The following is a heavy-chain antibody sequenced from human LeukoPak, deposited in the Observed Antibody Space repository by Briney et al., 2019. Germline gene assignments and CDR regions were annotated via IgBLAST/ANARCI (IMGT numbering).Heavy chain of an antibody. J-gene: IGHJ4*02. CDR1: GFTFSSYG. V-gene: IGHV3-30*02. CDR3: ARDRPKDAEDDY. Sequence: GGSLRLSCAASGFTFSSYGMHWVRQAPGKGLEWVAFIRYDGSNKYYADSVKGRFTISRDNSKNSLYLQMNSLRAEDTAVYYCARDRPKDAEDDYWGQGTLVTVSS. CDR2: IRYDGSNK.